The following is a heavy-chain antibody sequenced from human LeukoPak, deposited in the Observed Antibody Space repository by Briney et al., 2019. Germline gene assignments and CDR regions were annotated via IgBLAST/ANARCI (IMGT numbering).Heavy chain of an antibody. CDR3: ARGGVYSSSSFDY. CDR1: GFTFRNYA. D-gene: IGHD6-6*01. CDR2: ISHDGGNK. V-gene: IGHV3-30*04. Sequence: GGSLRLSCAASGFTFRNYAVSWVRQAPGKGLEWVAVISHDGGNKYYTDSVKGRFTISRDNAKNTLYLQMNSLRAEDTAVYYCARGGVYSSSSFDYWGQGTLVTVSS. J-gene: IGHJ4*02.